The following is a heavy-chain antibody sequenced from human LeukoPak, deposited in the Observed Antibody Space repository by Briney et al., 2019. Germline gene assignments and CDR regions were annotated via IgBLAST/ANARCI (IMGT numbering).Heavy chain of an antibody. V-gene: IGHV3-48*03. Sequence: GGSLRLSCAAPGFTFSSYEMNWVRHSPGKGLEWVSCISSSGSTIYYADSVKGRFTISRDNSKNTLYLQMNSLRAEDTAVYYCAKVGGRGKYFDAFDIWGQGTMLTVSS. CDR1: GFTFSSYE. CDR2: ISSSGSTI. D-gene: IGHD2/OR15-2a*01. CDR3: AKVGGRGKYFDAFDI. J-gene: IGHJ3*02.